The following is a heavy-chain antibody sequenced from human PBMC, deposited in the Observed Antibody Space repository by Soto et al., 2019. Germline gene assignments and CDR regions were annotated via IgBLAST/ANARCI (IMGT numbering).Heavy chain of an antibody. J-gene: IGHJ6*02. V-gene: IGHV3-30-3*01. CDR2: ISNDGDNT. Sequence: QGQLVESGGGVVQPGRSLRLSCAASGFNFITYAMHWVRQAPGKGLEWLAIISNDGDNTYYADSVKGRFTISRSSSQNTVYLQMNRLRPDDTAVYYCARGGGADGMDVWGQGTTVTV. CDR3: ARGGGADGMDV. CDR1: GFNFITYA. D-gene: IGHD1-26*01.